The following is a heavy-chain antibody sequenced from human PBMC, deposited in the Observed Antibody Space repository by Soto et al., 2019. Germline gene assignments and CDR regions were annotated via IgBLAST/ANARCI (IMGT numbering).Heavy chain of an antibody. J-gene: IGHJ4*02. Sequence: SETLSLTCTVSGGSVSSGSYYWSWIRQPPGKGLEWIGYIYYSGSTNYNPSLKSRVTISVDTSKNQFSLKLSSVTAADTAVYYCARTHHQGVYCSSTSCYPYYFDYWGQGTLVTVSS. CDR1: GGSVSSGSYY. CDR2: IYYSGST. D-gene: IGHD2-2*01. CDR3: ARTHHQGVYCSSTSCYPYYFDY. V-gene: IGHV4-61*01.